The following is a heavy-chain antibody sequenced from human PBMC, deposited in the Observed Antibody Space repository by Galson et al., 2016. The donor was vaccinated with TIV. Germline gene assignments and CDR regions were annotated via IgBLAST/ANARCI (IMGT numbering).Heavy chain of an antibody. CDR2: IIPASDMA. V-gene: IGHV1-69*02. D-gene: IGHD6-6*01. J-gene: IGHJ6*02. Sequence: SVKVSCKASGGPFLSYSINWVRQAPGQGLEWMGRIIPASDMASYAQKFQGRVTIIPDKSTRTAYMELSSLRFEDTAVYFCASHYRSSPTLGVMDVWGQGTTVTVSS. CDR1: GGPFLSYS. CDR3: ASHYRSSPTLGVMDV.